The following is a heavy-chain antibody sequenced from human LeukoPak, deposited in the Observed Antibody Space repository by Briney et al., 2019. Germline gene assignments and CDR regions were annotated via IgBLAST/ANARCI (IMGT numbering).Heavy chain of an antibody. D-gene: IGHD4-23*01. V-gene: IGHV4-59*12. CDR1: GGSISSYY. J-gene: IGHJ4*02. Sequence: SETLSLTCTVSGGSISSYYWSWIRQPPGKGLEWIGYIYYSGSTNYNPSLKSRVTISVDTSKNQFSLKLSSVTAADTAVYYCARGGNSKASDYWGQGTLVTVSS. CDR2: IYYSGST. CDR3: ARGGNSKASDY.